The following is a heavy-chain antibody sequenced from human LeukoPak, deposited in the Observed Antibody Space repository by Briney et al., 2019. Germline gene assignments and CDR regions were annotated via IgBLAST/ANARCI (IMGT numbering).Heavy chain of an antibody. V-gene: IGHV3-74*01. CDR3: ARVEVTATTFYFDY. J-gene: IGHJ4*02. D-gene: IGHD2-21*02. CDR1: GFTFSSYW. Sequence: GGSLRLFCAASGFTFSSYWMHWVRQAPGEGLVWVSRINSDGSSTSYADSVKGRFTISRDNAKNTLYLQMNSLRAEDTAVYYCARVEVTATTFYFDYWGQGTLVTVSS. CDR2: INSDGSST.